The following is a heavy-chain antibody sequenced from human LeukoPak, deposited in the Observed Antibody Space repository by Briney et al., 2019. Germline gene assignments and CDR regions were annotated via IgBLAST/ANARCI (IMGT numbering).Heavy chain of an antibody. D-gene: IGHD3-22*01. CDR2: INGYNGDT. CDR1: GYTFTTYV. Sequence: ASVKVSCKASGYTFTTYVISWVRQAPRQGREWLGWINGYNGDTNYAQKFQGRVTVTTDTSTNTAYMELRSLRSDDTAVCYCARDGDYYDSSGYYFDYWGQGTLVTVSS. J-gene: IGHJ4*02. CDR3: ARDGDYYDSSGYYFDY. V-gene: IGHV1-18*04.